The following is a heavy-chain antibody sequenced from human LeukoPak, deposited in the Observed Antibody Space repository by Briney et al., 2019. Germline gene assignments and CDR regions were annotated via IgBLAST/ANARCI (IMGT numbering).Heavy chain of an antibody. V-gene: IGHV3-23*01. CDR2: ISGSGGST. J-gene: IGHJ4*02. D-gene: IGHD2-15*01. CDR1: GFTFSSYA. CDR3: AKAPPYCSGGSCYRGYFDY. Sequence: GGSLRLSCAASGFTFSSYAMSWVRQAPGKGLEWVSAISGSGGSTYYADSVKGRFTISRDNSKNTLYLQINSLRAEDTAVYYCAKAPPYCSGGSCYRGYFDYWGQGTLVTVSS.